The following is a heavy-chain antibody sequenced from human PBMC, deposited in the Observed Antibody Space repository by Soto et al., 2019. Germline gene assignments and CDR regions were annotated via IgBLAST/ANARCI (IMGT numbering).Heavy chain of an antibody. J-gene: IGHJ4*02. CDR1: GFTFSDYY. Sequence: QVQLVASGGGLVKPGGSLRLSCVASGFTFSDYYMSWIRQAPGKGLEWVSYISSSSSYTNYADSVKGRFTISRDNAKNSLYAQMNSLRAKDTAVYYCARDHHRYSGYDYVDYWGQGTLVTVSA. CDR3: ARDHHRYSGYDYVDY. V-gene: IGHV3-11*05. CDR2: ISSSSSYT. D-gene: IGHD5-12*01.